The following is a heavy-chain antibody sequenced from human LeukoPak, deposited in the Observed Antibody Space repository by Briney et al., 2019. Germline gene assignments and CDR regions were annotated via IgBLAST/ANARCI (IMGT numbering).Heavy chain of an antibody. CDR1: GLTFSTNS. CDR2: ISGSGGST. J-gene: IGHJ4*02. V-gene: IGHV3-23*01. CDR3: AKEPGEQQLYFDY. D-gene: IGHD6-13*01. Sequence: GGSLRLSCAAAGLTFSTNSMNWVRQAPGKGLEWVSAISGSGGSTYYADSVKGRFTISRDNSKNTLYLQMNSLRAEDTAVYYCAKEPGEQQLYFDYWGQGTLVTVSS.